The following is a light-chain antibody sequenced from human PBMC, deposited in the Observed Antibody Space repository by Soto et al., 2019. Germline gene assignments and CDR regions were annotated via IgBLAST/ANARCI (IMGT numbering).Light chain of an antibody. CDR3: NSFTSSSTSYV. J-gene: IGLJ1*01. CDR2: EVT. CDR1: SSDVGGYNH. Sequence: QSALIQPASVSGSPGQSIAISRTGTSSDVGGYNHVSWYQQYPGKVPKLIIYEVTNRPSGVSNRFSGSKSGNTASLTISGLQAEDEADYYCNSFTSSSTSYVFGTGTKLTVL. V-gene: IGLV2-14*01.